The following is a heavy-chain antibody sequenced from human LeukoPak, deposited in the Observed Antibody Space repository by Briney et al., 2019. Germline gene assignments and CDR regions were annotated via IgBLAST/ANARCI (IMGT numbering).Heavy chain of an antibody. CDR3: ARSWGALDY. V-gene: IGHV4-34*01. CDR1: GGSFSGYY. CDR2: INHSGST. J-gene: IGHJ4*02. D-gene: IGHD1-26*01. Sequence: SETLSLTCAVYGGSFSGYYWSWIRQPPEKGLEWIGEINHSGSTNYNPSLKSRVTISVDTSKNQFSLKLSSVTAADTAVYYCARSWGALDYWGQGTLVTVSS.